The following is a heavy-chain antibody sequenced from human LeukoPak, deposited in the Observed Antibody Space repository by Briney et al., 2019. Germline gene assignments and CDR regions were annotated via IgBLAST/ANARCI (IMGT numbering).Heavy chain of an antibody. CDR1: GFTFSSYG. V-gene: IGHV3-30*18. J-gene: IGHJ4*02. CDR3: AKSWSRGYYDSSGRILTLDY. CDR2: ISYDGSNK. Sequence: GGSLRLSCAASGFTFSSYGMHWVRQAPGKGLEWVAVISYDGSNKYYADSVKGRFTISRGNSKNTLYLQMNSLRAEDTAVYYCAKSWSRGYYDSSGRILTLDYWGQGTLVTVSS. D-gene: IGHD3-22*01.